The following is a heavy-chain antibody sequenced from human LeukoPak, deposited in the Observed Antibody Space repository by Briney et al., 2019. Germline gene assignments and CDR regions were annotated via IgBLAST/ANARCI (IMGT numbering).Heavy chain of an antibody. CDR2: IIPIFGTA. J-gene: IGHJ4*02. V-gene: IGHV1-69*05. Sequence: ASVKVSCKASGGTFSSYAISWVRQASGQGLEWMGGIIPIFGTANYAQKFQGRVTITTDESTSTAYMELSSLRSEDTAVYYCARDEWELTPGDYWGQGTLVTVSS. D-gene: IGHD1-26*01. CDR3: ARDEWELTPGDY. CDR1: GGTFSSYA.